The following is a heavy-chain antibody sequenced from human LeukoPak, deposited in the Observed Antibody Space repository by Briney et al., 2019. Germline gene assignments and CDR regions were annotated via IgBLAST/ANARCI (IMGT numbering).Heavy chain of an antibody. CDR2: INPNSGGT. Sequence: ASVKVSCRASGYTFTGYYMHWVRQAPGQGLEWMGRINPNSGGTNYAQKFQGRVTMTRDTSINTAYTELSSLRSEDTAVYYCARWLVRGSRSSYFDYWGQGTLVTVSS. V-gene: IGHV1-2*06. CDR1: GYTFTGYY. J-gene: IGHJ4*02. D-gene: IGHD6-6*01. CDR3: ARWLVRGSRSSYFDY.